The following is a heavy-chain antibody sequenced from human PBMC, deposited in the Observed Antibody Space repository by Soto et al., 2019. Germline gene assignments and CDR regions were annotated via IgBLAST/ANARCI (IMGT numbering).Heavy chain of an antibody. CDR2: VNPSGGST. Sequence: GASVKVSCKASGYTFTSYYMHWVRQAPGQGLEWMGIVNPSGGSTSYAQKFQGRVTMTRDTSTSTVYMELSSLRSEDTAVYYCARSGVAATGYYYYGMDVWGQGTTVTVSS. J-gene: IGHJ6*02. V-gene: IGHV1-46*01. D-gene: IGHD2-15*01. CDR1: GYTFTSYY. CDR3: ARSGVAATGYYYYGMDV.